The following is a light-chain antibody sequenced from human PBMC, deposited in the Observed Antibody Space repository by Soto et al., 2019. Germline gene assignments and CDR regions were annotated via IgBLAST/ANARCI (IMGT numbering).Light chain of an antibody. CDR1: QGISTW. J-gene: IGKJ1*01. CDR3: QQRTSCPRT. V-gene: IGKV1-12*01. Sequence: DIQMTQSPSSVSASVGDRVTISCRASQGISTWLAWYQQKPGQAPKLLIYSASSLHTGIPERFSGSGSGTEFTLNITSLQPEDFATYYCQQRTSCPRTFGQGTKVEIK. CDR2: SAS.